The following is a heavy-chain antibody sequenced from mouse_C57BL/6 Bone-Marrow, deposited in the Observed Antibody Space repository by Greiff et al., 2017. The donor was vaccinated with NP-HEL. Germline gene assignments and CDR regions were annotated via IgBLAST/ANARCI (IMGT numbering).Heavy chain of an antibody. D-gene: IGHD4-1*01. V-gene: IGHV1-85*01. CDR3: ARWRSNWDVWYFDV. J-gene: IGHJ1*03. CDR2: IYPRDGST. CDR1: GYTFTSYD. Sequence: VKLMESGPELVKPGASVKLSCKASGYTFTSYDINWVKQRPGQGLEWIGWIYPRDGSTKYNEKFKGKATLTVDTSSSTAYMELHSLTSEDSAVYFCARWRSNWDVWYFDVWGTGTTVTVSS.